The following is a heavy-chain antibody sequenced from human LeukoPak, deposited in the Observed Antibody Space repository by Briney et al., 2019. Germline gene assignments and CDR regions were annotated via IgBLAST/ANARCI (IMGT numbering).Heavy chain of an antibody. CDR2: IRSKANSYAT. CDR1: GFTFSGSA. V-gene: IGHV3-73*01. Sequence: GGSLRLSCAASGFTFSGSAMHWVRQASGKGLEWVGRIRSKANSYATAYAASVKGGFTISRDDSKNTAYLQMNSLKTEDTAVYYCAKGGLFEYYYFDYWGQGTLVTVSS. D-gene: IGHD3-10*01. J-gene: IGHJ4*02. CDR3: AKGGLFEYYYFDY.